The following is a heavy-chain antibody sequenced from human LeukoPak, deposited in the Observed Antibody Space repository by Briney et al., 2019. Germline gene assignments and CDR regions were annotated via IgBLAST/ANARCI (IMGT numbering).Heavy chain of an antibody. J-gene: IGHJ4*02. CDR2: IKQDGSEK. CDR1: GFTFSSYW. D-gene: IGHD4-17*01. V-gene: IGHV3-7*01. Sequence: GGSLRLFCAASGFTFSSYWMSWDRQAPGKGLEWVANIKQDGSEKYYVDSVKGRFTISRDNAKNSLYLQMNSLRAEDTAVYYCVYGDYYYSYFDYWGQGTLVTVSS. CDR3: VYGDYYYSYFDY.